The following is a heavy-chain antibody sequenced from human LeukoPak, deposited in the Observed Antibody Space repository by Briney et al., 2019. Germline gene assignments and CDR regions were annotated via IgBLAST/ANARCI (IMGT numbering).Heavy chain of an antibody. Sequence: PSQTLSLTCTVSGGSISSGSYYWNWIRQPAGKGLEWIGRIYTSGSTNYNPSLKSRVTISVDTSKNQFSLKLSSVTAADTAVYYCARQGIVVVTPIRYFDYWGQGTLVTVSS. CDR3: ARQGIVVVTPIRYFDY. V-gene: IGHV4-61*02. J-gene: IGHJ4*02. D-gene: IGHD2-21*02. CDR2: IYTSGST. CDR1: GGSISSGSYY.